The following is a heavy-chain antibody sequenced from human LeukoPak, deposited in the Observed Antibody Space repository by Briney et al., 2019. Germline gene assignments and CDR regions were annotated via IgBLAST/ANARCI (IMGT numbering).Heavy chain of an antibody. V-gene: IGHV1-24*01. CDR3: ATAAAAGRDAFDI. CDR2: FDPEDGET. J-gene: IGHJ3*02. D-gene: IGHD6-13*01. CDR1: GYTLTELS. Sequence: ASVKVSCKVSGYTLTELSMHWVRQAPGKGLEWMGGFDPEDGETIYAQKFQGRVTMTEDTSTDTAYMELSSLRSEDTTVYYCATAAAAGRDAFDIWGQGTMVTVSS.